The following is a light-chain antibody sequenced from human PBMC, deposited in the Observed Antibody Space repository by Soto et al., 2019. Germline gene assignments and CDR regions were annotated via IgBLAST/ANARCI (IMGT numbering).Light chain of an antibody. V-gene: IGKV3-11*01. J-gene: IGKJ1*01. CDR1: QSVSKY. CDR3: QQRHNWPRT. CDR2: NAS. Sequence: IRLKQSPATLSLTKGGRATLSCRASQSVSKYLAWYQQKPGQAPRLLIYNASNRATGIPVRFSGSGSGTDFTLTISSLEPEDFAVYYCQQRHNWPRTFGQGTKV.